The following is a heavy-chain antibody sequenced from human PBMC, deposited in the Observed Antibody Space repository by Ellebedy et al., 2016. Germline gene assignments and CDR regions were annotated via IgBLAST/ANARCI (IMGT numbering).Heavy chain of an antibody. D-gene: IGHD5-18*01. J-gene: IGHJ4*02. CDR2: IWYDGSNR. V-gene: IGHV3-33*01. CDR1: GFTFSSVG. CDR3: AGGGSDTAMVFDY. Sequence: GGSLRLSCAASGFTFSSVGMHWVRQDPGKGLEWVAVIWYDGSNRYYADSVRGRFTISRDNSENTLYLQMNSLRADDTAVYYCAGGGSDTAMVFDYWGQGTLVTVSS.